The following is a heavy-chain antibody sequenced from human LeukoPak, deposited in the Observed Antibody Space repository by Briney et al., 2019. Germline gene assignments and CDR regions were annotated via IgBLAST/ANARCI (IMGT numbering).Heavy chain of an antibody. D-gene: IGHD2-15*01. J-gene: IGHJ6*02. CDR2: ISVYKGNT. V-gene: IGHV1-18*01. CDR3: ARELVVVAPDGMDV. Sequence: GASVRVSYKASGYTFTIYGISGVRQAPGQGREGMGWISVYKGNTKYAQKLQGRVTMTTDTSTGTAYMEPRSLRSDDTAVYYCARELVVVAPDGMDVWGQGPTVTVSS. CDR1: GYTFTIYG.